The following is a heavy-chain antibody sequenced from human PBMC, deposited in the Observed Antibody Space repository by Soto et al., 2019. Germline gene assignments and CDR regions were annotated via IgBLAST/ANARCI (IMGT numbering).Heavy chain of an antibody. CDR3: ARDLSDYNGMDV. D-gene: IGHD3-16*02. J-gene: IGHJ6*02. Sequence: QVQLQESGPGLVKPSQTLSLTCTVSGGSISSGNYYWCWIRQPPGKGLEWIGYISHSGTTYYNPALKSRITISVDTSKNPFSLKLSSVTAADTAVYYCARDLSDYNGMDVWGQGTTVTVSS. CDR1: GGSISSGNYY. CDR2: ISHSGTT. V-gene: IGHV4-30-4*01.